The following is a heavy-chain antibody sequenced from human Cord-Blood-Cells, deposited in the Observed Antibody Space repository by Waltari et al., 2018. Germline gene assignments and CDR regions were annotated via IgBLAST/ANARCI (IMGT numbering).Heavy chain of an antibody. J-gene: IGHJ4*02. V-gene: IGHV4-38-2*01. D-gene: IGHD5-12*01. CDR2: IYHSGST. CDR1: GYSISSGYY. CDR3: ARIRRDGYNYYFDY. Sequence: QVQLQESGPGLVKPSETLSLTCAVSGYSISSGYYWGWIRPPPGKGLEWIGSIYHSGSTYYNPSLKSRVTISVDTSKNQFSLKLSSVTAADTAVYYCARIRRDGYNYYFDYWGQGTLVTVSS.